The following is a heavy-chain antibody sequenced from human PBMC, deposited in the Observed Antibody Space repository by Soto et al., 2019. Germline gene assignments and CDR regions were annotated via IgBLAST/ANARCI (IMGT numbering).Heavy chain of an antibody. J-gene: IGHJ6*02. CDR1: GGTFSSYA. CDR2: IIPIFGTA. Sequence: ASVKVSCKASGGTFSSYAISWVRQAPGQGLEWMGGIIPIFGTANYAQKFQGRVTITADESTSTAYMELSSLRSEDTAVYYCARDFANYYDSSGSGYYGMDVWGQGTTVTVS. CDR3: ARDFANYYDSSGSGYYGMDV. D-gene: IGHD3-22*01. V-gene: IGHV1-69*13.